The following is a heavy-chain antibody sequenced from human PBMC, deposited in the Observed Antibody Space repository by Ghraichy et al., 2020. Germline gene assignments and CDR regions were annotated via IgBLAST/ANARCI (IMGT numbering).Heavy chain of an antibody. Sequence: ASVKVSCKASGYTFTSYDINWVRQATGQGLEWMGWMNPNSGNTGYAQKFQGRVTMTRNTSISTAYMELSSLRSEDTAVYYCARGVPETTYSSSQDYYYYMDVWGKGTTVTVSS. D-gene: IGHD6-6*01. CDR3: ARGVPETTYSSSQDYYYYMDV. V-gene: IGHV1-8*01. CDR2: MNPNSGNT. CDR1: GYTFTSYD. J-gene: IGHJ6*03.